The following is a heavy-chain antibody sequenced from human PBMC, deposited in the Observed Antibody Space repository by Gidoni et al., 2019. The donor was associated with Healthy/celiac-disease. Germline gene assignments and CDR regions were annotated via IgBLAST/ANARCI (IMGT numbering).Heavy chain of an antibody. CDR1: GGSNRSSSYY. Sequence: QQQLQESGPGLVKPSETPDPTCTVSGGSNRSSSYYWGGIRQPPGKGLEGIGSIYYSGSTYYNPSLKSRVTISVDTSKNQFSLKLSSVTAADTAVYYCARGDIVATIRSGGIDYWGQGTLVTVSS. V-gene: IGHV4-39*01. D-gene: IGHD5-12*01. CDR3: ARGDIVATIRSGGIDY. J-gene: IGHJ4*02. CDR2: IYYSGST.